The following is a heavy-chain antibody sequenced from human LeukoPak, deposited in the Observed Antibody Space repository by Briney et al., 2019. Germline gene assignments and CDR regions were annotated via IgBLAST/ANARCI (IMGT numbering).Heavy chain of an antibody. CDR3: VAGTPLDY. J-gene: IGHJ4*02. CDR1: GFTFSSYA. V-gene: IGHV3-48*02. D-gene: IGHD6-13*01. Sequence: GGSLRLSCAASGFTFSSYAMHWVRQAPGKGLEWISYISSSSSTIYYADSVKGRFTISRDNAKNSLYLQMNSLRDEDTAVYYCVAGTPLDYWGQGTLVTVSS. CDR2: ISSSSSTI.